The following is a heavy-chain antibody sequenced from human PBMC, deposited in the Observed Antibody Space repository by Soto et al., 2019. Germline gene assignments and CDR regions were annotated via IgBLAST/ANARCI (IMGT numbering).Heavy chain of an antibody. D-gene: IGHD4-4*01. CDR2: IYYSGST. J-gene: IGHJ6*02. Sequence: SETLSLTCTVSGGSISSGDYYWSWIRQPPGKGLEWIGYIYYSGSTYYNPSLKSRVTISVDTSKNQFSLKLSSVTAADTAVYYCARDPITVTTNFYYYYYGMDVWGQGTTVTVSS. CDR3: ARDPITVTTNFYYYYYGMDV. CDR1: GGSISSGDYY. V-gene: IGHV4-30-4*01.